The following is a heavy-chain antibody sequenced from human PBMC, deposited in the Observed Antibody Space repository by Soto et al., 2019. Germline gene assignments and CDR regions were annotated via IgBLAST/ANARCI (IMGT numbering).Heavy chain of an antibody. J-gene: IGHJ4*02. CDR2: VSFDGNNK. CDR3: AKDPSDSSPYFDH. CDR1: GFTFNRYA. V-gene: IGHV3-30*18. Sequence: QVRLVESGGGLAQPGRSVRLSCAASGFTFNRYAMDWVRQAPGKGLEWVAVVSFDGNNKYYADSVRGRFTISRDNSKNTVYLQISSLRLEDTAVYECAKDPSDSSPYFDHWGQCTLVTVSS. D-gene: IGHD2-2*01.